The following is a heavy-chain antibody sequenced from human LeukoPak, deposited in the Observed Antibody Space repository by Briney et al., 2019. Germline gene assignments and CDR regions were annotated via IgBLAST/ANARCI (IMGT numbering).Heavy chain of an antibody. Sequence: SGPTLVKPTQTLTLTCTFSGFSLSTSGVGVGWIRQPPGKALEWLALIYWNDDKRYSPSLKSRLTITKDTSKNQVVLTMTNMDPVDTATYYCAHRRAPPRRRADPRFDPWGQGTLVTVSS. CDR3: AHRRAPPRRRADPRFDP. CDR2: IYWNDDK. J-gene: IGHJ5*02. CDR1: GFSLSTSGVG. V-gene: IGHV2-5*01.